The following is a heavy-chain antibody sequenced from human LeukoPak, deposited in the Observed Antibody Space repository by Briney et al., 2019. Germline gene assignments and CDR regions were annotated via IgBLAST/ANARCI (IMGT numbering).Heavy chain of an antibody. D-gene: IGHD4-23*01. V-gene: IGHV1-2*02. CDR3: AKAAAVVTPWDLVY. J-gene: IGHJ4*02. CDR2: INPNSGGT. Sequence: ASVKVSCKASGYTFTDHYIYWVRQAPGQGLEWMGWINPNSGGTNYAQKFQDRVTMTRDTSISTAYMDLSRLRSDDTAVYYCAKAAAVVTPWDLVYWGQGTLVTVSS. CDR1: GYTFTDHY.